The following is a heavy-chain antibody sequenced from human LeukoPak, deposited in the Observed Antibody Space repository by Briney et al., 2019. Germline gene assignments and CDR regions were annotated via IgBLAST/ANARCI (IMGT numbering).Heavy chain of an antibody. Sequence: GASVKGSCKASGYSFTGYYMHWVRQAPGQGLEWMGRINPKTGDTDYAQIFQGRVTMTRDTSISTAYMELSRLRSDDTAVYYCARGNYYDSNNYYLDDAFDIWGQGTMVTVSS. CDR3: ARGNYYDSNNYYLDDAFDI. CDR2: INPKTGDT. D-gene: IGHD3-22*01. V-gene: IGHV1-2*06. CDR1: GYSFTGYY. J-gene: IGHJ3*02.